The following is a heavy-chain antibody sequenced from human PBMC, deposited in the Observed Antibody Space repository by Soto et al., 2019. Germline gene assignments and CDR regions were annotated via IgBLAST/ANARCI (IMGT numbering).Heavy chain of an antibody. D-gene: IGHD2-15*01. V-gene: IGHV3-66*01. CDR3: AREPRYCRGGSCSITVDAYDI. J-gene: IGHJ3*02. Sequence: EVQLVESGGGLAQPGGSLRLSCTASGFIVSDTYVNWVRQAPGKGLEWVSVISNRGDTHYADSVRGRFSLSRDISDNTLHLQMNNMRVEDTAVYYCAREPRYCRGGSCSITVDAYDIWGQGTMVTVSS. CDR2: ISNRGDT. CDR1: GFIVSDTY.